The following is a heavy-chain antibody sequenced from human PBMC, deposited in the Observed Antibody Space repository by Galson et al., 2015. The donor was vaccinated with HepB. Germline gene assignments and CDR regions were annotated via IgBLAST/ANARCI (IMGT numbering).Heavy chain of an antibody. CDR2: INPNSGGT. CDR1: GYTFTGYY. Sequence: SVKVSCKASGYTFTGYYMHWVRQAPGQGLEWMGWINPNSGGTNYAQKFQGRVTMTRDTSISTAYMELSRLRSDDTAVYYCARDPQLITMVRGVIVGPLGFWGQGTLVTVSS. D-gene: IGHD3-10*01. V-gene: IGHV1-2*02. J-gene: IGHJ4*02. CDR3: ARDPQLITMVRGVIVGPLGF.